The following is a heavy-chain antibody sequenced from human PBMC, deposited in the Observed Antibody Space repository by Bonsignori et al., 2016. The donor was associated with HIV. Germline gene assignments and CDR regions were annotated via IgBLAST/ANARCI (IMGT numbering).Heavy chain of an antibody. CDR2: MNPNSGNT. J-gene: IGHJ3*02. D-gene: IGHD3-3*01. CDR3: ARGFWFLEWFPTVRAFDI. Sequence: WVRQAPGQGLEWMGWMNPNSGNTGYAQKFQGRVTMTRNTSISTAYMELSSLRSEDTAVYYCARGFWFLEWFPTVRAFDIWGQGTMVTVSS. V-gene: IGHV1-8*01.